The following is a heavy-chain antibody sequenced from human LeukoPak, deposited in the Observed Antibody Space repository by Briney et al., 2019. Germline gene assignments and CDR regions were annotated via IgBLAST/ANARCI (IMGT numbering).Heavy chain of an antibody. V-gene: IGHV4-59*01. CDR2: IYYSGST. CDR1: GGSISSYY. Sequence: SETLSLTCTVSGGSISSYYWSWIRQPPGKGLEWIGYIYYSGSTNYNPSLKSRVTISVDTSKNQFSLKLSSVTAADTAVYYCARLGSPSDYGDYVGYFDYWGQGTLVTVSS. D-gene: IGHD4-17*01. CDR3: ARLGSPSDYGDYVGYFDY. J-gene: IGHJ4*02.